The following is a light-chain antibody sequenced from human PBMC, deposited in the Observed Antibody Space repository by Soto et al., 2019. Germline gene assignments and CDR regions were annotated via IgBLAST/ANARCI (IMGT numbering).Light chain of an antibody. J-gene: IGLJ2*01. CDR1: SSDVGGYNH. V-gene: IGLV2-14*03. CDR3: NSYTRTNTLV. Sequence: QSALTQPASASGSPGQSVTISCTGTSSDVGGYNHVSWYQQHPGKAPKLMIYDVTDRPSGVSDRFSGSKSGNTASLAISGIQAEDEADYSCNSYTRTNTLVFGGGTKLTVL. CDR2: DVT.